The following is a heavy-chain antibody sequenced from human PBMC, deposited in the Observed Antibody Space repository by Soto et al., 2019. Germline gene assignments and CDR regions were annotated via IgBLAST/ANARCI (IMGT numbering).Heavy chain of an antibody. CDR3: AGRSGSSDY. V-gene: IGHV3-30*09. J-gene: IGHJ4*02. D-gene: IGHD1-26*01. Sequence: GSLRLSCAASGXTFSNYTMHWVRQAPGKGLEWVAVISYDEIDKYFADAVKGRFAISRDNSKNTLYLQMDSLRAEDTAVYYCAGRSGSSDYWGRGTLAPVSS. CDR1: GXTFSNYT. CDR2: ISYDEIDK.